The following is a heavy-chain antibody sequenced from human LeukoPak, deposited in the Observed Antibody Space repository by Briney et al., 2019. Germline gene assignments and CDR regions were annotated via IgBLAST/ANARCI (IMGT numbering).Heavy chain of an antibody. CDR1: GGSISSSSYY. CDR2: IYYSGST. J-gene: IGHJ5*02. D-gene: IGHD6-13*01. Sequence: SETLSLTCTVSGGSISSSSYYWGWLRQPPGKGLEWLGSIYYSGSTYYNPPLKSRVTISVDTSKNQFSLKLSSVTAADTAVYYCATKGYSRTLGWFDPWGQGTLVTVSS. CDR3: ATKGYSRTLGWFDP. V-gene: IGHV4-39*01.